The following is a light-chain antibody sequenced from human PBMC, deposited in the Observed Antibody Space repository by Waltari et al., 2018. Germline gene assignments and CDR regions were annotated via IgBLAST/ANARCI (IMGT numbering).Light chain of an antibody. V-gene: IGLV2-23*01. Sequence: QSALTQPAAVSGSPGQSITISCTGTSSDVWTYNLFFWYQHHPDKAPKLTIYEGNTRPSGVSNRFSGSKSGNTASLTISGLQAEDEADYYCCSFAAGSILVFGGGTKLTVL. CDR3: CSFAAGSILV. CDR2: EGN. CDR1: SSDVWTYNL. J-gene: IGLJ3*02.